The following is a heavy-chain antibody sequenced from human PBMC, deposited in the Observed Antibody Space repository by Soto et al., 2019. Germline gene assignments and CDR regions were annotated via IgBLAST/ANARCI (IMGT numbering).Heavy chain of an antibody. CDR1: GLTFTTYW. J-gene: IGHJ5*02. CDR3: TSKRAQFDT. V-gene: IGHV3-7*01. CDR2: IKQDGSEK. D-gene: IGHD1-1*01. Sequence: GGSLRLSCVASGLTFTTYWMTWVRQAPGKGLEWVANIKQDGSEKYYVDSVKGRFTISRDDAENSLYLQMNNLRAEDTAVYYCTSKRAQFDTWGQGTPVTVPS.